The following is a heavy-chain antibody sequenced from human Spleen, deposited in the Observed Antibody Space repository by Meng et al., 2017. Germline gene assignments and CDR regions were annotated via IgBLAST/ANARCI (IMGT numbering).Heavy chain of an antibody. J-gene: IGHJ4*02. CDR2: INHSGST. CDR1: GGSLSDYY. V-gene: IGHV4-34*01. D-gene: IGHD4-11*01. CDR3: ARGPTTMAHDFDY. Sequence: QVQQQQGGAGLLKPSETLSLTCVVSGGSLSDYYWSWIRQPPGKGLEWIGEINHSGSTNYNPSLESRATISVDTSQNNLSLKLSSVTAADSAVYYCARGPTTMAHDFDYWGQGTLVTVSS.